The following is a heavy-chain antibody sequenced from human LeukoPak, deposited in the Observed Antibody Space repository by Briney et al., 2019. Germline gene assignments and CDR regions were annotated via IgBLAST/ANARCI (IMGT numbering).Heavy chain of an antibody. CDR1: GGSINSSSHY. CDR2: IYYSGST. D-gene: IGHD3-16*01. J-gene: IGHJ4*02. V-gene: IGHV4-39*01. Sequence: PSETLSLTCTVSGGSINSSSHYWGWIRQPPGKGPEWIGSIYYSGSTYYNPSLKSRVTISVDTSKNQFSLKLSSVTAADTAVYYCVRQKITTSDYWGQGTLVTVPS. CDR3: VRQKITTSDY.